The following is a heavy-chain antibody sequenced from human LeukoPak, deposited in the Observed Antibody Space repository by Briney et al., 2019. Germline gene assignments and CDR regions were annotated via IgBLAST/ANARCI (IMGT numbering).Heavy chain of an antibody. D-gene: IGHD3-3*01. V-gene: IGHV1-2*02. CDR2: INPNSGGT. CDR3: ARDCYEYYYYYMDV. CDR1: GYTFTGYY. J-gene: IGHJ6*03. Sequence: GASVKVSCKASGYTFTGYYMHWVRQAPGQGLEWMGWINPNSGGTNYAQKFQGRVTMTRDTSTSTVYMELSSLRSEDSAVYYCARDCYEYYYYYMDVWGKGTTVTISS.